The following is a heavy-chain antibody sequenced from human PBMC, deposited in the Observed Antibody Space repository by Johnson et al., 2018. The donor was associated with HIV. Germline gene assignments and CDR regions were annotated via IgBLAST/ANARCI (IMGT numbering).Heavy chain of an antibody. D-gene: IGHD3-10*01. CDR2: ISFDGSNK. Sequence: VQLVESGGGVVQPGRSLRLSCVASGFTFSSYAMNWVRQAPGKGLEWVAVISFDGSNKYFTDSVKGRYTISRDDSKNTLHLQMNSLRAGDTAVYYCARDTHGEGAFDIWGQGTIVTVSS. CDR3: ARDTHGEGAFDI. J-gene: IGHJ3*02. CDR1: GFTFSSYA. V-gene: IGHV3-30*14.